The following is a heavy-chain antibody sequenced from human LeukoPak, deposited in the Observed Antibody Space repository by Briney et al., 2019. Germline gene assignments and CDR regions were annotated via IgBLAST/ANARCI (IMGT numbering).Heavy chain of an antibody. D-gene: IGHD2-15*01. CDR1: GFIFSSYG. CDR2: ISCDESAT. V-gene: IGHV3-30*02. CDR3: AKDQGDCPGSTCYLRYLEH. Sequence: PGGSLRLSCAASGFIFSSYGMHWVRQAPGKGLEWVSFISCDESATVYADSVKGRFTISRDNSKNTVYMQMTSLRVEDTGLYYCAKDQGDCPGSTCYLRYLEHWGQGILVTVSS. J-gene: IGHJ4*02.